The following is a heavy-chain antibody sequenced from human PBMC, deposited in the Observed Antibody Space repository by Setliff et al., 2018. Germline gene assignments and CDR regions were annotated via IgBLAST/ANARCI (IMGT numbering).Heavy chain of an antibody. V-gene: IGHV1-2*02. D-gene: IGHD3-3*01. CDR2: INPDSGAT. Sequence: ASVKVSCKTSGYTFISYGISWVRQAPGQGPEWMGWINPDSGATNFAQKFQGRVTMTRDTSTTTAYMDLNSLRSDDTATYFCARDRDVSTIFGVVIPAASGLGYWGQGTLVTVSS. CDR1: GYTFISYG. CDR3: ARDRDVSTIFGVVIPAASGLGY. J-gene: IGHJ4*02.